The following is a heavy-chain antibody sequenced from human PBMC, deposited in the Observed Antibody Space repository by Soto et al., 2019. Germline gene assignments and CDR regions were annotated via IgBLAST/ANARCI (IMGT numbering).Heavy chain of an antibody. J-gene: IGHJ1*01. CDR1: GYTFTGYY. CDR2: INPISGAT. D-gene: IGHD4-17*01. V-gene: IGHV1-2*02. CDR3: VRGGYGDYLHQ. Sequence: QVQLVQSGAEVKKPGASVKVSCKTSGYTFTGYYMHWVRQAPGEGLDWMAWINPISGATKYAQKFQGRVNMTRDTSISIVYMELSSLPSDDPAVYYCVRGGYGDYLHQWGQGTLITVSS.